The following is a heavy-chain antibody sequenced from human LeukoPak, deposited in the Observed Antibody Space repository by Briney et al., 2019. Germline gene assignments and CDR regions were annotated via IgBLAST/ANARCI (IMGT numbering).Heavy chain of an antibody. J-gene: IGHJ4*02. Sequence: GGSLRLSCAASGFSFSSYAMSWVRQAPGKGLEWVSAISGSGGSTYYADSVKGRFTISRDNSKNTLYLQMNSLRAEDTAVYYCAKDREDGSTGDYWGQGALVTVSS. CDR1: GFSFSSYA. CDR2: ISGSGGST. V-gene: IGHV3-23*01. D-gene: IGHD6-6*01. CDR3: AKDREDGSTGDY.